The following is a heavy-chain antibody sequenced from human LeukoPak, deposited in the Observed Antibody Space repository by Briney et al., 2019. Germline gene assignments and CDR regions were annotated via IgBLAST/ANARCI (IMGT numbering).Heavy chain of an antibody. V-gene: IGHV3-30*02. D-gene: IGHD6-19*01. CDR3: ANAVAGSYYYYYMDV. CDR1: GFTFSSYG. CDR2: IRYDGSNK. J-gene: IGHJ6*03. Sequence: GGSLRLTCAASGFTFSSYGMHWVRQAPGKGLEWVAFIRYDGSNKYYADSVKGRFTISRDNSKNTLYLQMNSLRAEDTAVYYCANAVAGSYYYYYMDVWGKGTTVTISS.